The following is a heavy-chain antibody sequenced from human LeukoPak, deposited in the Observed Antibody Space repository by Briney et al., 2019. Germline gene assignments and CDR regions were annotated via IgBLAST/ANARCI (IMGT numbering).Heavy chain of an antibody. J-gene: IGHJ4*02. V-gene: IGHV1-46*01. Sequence: ASVKVSCKASGYTFTSYYMHWVRQAPGQGLEWMGIINPSGGSTSYAQKFQGRVTMTRDTSTSTVYMELSSLRSEDTAVYYCARQLASEDIVATMSFDYWGQGTLVTVSS. CDR3: ARQLASEDIVATMSFDY. D-gene: IGHD5-12*01. CDR2: INPSGGST. CDR1: GYTFTSYY.